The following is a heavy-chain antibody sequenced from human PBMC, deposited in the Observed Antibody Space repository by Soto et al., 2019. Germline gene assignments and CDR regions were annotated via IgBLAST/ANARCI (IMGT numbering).Heavy chain of an antibody. CDR3: ARDRPQEGHWFDP. CDR2: ISSSSSTI. V-gene: IGHV3-48*02. J-gene: IGHJ5*02. Sequence: RSLRLSCADSGFTFSSYSMNWVRQAPGKGLEWISYISSSSSTIYYADSVKGRFTISRDNAKNSLYLQMNSLRDEDTAVYYCARDRPQEGHWFDPWGQGTLVTVSS. CDR1: GFTFSSYS.